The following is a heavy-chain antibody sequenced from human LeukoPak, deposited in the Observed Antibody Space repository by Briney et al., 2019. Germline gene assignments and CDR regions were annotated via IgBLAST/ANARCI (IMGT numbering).Heavy chain of an antibody. D-gene: IGHD2-21*01. Sequence: GASVKVSCKASGYIFTDYYLHWVRQAPGQGLEWMGWINPNSGLTNYAKGFQDRVTMTADTSVSTACMQLTRLTSDDSAVYYCARDIVVVPAVEAEDCWGQGTLVTVTS. CDR1: GYIFTDYY. J-gene: IGHJ4*02. CDR2: INPNSGLT. V-gene: IGHV1-2*02. CDR3: ARDIVVVPAVEAEDC.